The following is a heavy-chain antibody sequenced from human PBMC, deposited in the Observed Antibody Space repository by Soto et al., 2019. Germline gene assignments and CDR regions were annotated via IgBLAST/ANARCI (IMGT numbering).Heavy chain of an antibody. CDR3: ARTLDSSGDYFPYYYYYYGMDV. Sequence: GESLKISCKGSGYSFTSYWISWVRQMPGKGLEWMGRIDPSDSYTNYSPSFQGHVTISADKSISTAYLQWSSLKASDTAMYYCARTLDSSGDYFPYYYYYYGMDVWGQGTTVTVS. J-gene: IGHJ6*02. D-gene: IGHD3-22*01. CDR2: IDPSDSYT. V-gene: IGHV5-10-1*01. CDR1: GYSFTSYW.